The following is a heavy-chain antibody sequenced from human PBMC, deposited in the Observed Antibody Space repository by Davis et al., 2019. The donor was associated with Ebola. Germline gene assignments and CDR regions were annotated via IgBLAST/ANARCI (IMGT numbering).Heavy chain of an antibody. Sequence: GESLKISCAASGFTFSDYYMSWIRQAPGKGLEWVSYISSSGSTIYYADSVKGRFTISRDNAKNTLYLQMNSLRVEDTAVYYCAKDDGYSSGWYLDYWGQGTLVTVSS. CDR3: AKDDGYSSGWYLDY. J-gene: IGHJ4*02. V-gene: IGHV3-11*04. D-gene: IGHD6-19*01. CDR1: GFTFSDYY. CDR2: ISSSGSTI.